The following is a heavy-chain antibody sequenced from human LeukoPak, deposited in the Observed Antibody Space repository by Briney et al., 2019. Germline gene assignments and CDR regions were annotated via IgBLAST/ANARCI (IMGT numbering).Heavy chain of an antibody. J-gene: IGHJ6*02. CDR3: ARVKPKRDGYYGMDV. CDR1: GFTFSTYA. D-gene: IGHD2-21*02. V-gene: IGHV3-30-3*01. Sequence: GRSLRLSCAASGFTFSTYAMHWVRQAPGKGLEWVAVISYDGSKTYYADSVKGRFTISRDNSKNTLYLQMNSLRGEDTAVYYCARVKPKRDGYYGMDVWGQGTTVTVSS. CDR2: ISYDGSKT.